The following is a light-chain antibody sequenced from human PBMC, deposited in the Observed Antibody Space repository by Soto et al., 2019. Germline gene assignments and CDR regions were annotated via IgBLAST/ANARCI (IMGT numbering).Light chain of an antibody. CDR2: KAS. J-gene: IGKJ1*01. CDR3: QQYGRYRT. V-gene: IGKV1-5*03. Sequence: DIQMTQSPSTLSASVGDRVTITCRASQSISTRLAWYQHKPGKAPNLLIYKASSLESGVPSRFSGSGSGTEFTLTISSLQPDDVATYYCQQYGRYRTFGQGTKVEIK. CDR1: QSISTR.